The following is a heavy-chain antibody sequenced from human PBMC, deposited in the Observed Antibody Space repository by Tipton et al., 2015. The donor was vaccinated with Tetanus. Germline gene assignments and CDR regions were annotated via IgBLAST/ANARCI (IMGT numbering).Heavy chain of an antibody. Sequence: TLSLTCTVSGGSMNSYYWSWIRQPPGKGLEWIGYIYYTGSTNYNPSLKSGVTISLDTSKNQFSLKLTSVSAADTAVYYCVRANYEFPKKGPFDSWGPGSLVIVSS. CDR3: VRANYEFPKKGPFDS. D-gene: IGHD3-3*01. CDR2: IYYTGST. CDR1: GGSMNSYY. V-gene: IGHV4-59*01. J-gene: IGHJ4*02.